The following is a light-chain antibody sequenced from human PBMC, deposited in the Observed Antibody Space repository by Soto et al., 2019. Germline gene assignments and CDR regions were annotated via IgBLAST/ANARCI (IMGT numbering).Light chain of an antibody. CDR1: NSNIGSNP. CDR3: ATWDGSLNAVV. CDR2: ANN. V-gene: IGLV1-44*01. J-gene: IGLJ2*01. Sequence: QSVLTQSPSASGTPGQGVTISCSGSNSNIGSNPVNWYQQLPGMAPKLLISANNQRPSGVPDRFSGSKSGTSASLAISGLQSEDEADYYCATWDGSLNAVVFGGGTKLTVL.